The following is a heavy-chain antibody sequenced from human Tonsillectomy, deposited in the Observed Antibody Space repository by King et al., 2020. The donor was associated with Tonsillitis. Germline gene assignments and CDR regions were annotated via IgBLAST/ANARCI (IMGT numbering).Heavy chain of an antibody. CDR1: GFIFSDAW. D-gene: IGHD2-15*01. V-gene: IGHV3-15*01. Sequence: VQLVESGGGLVKPGGSLRLSCAASGFIFSDAWMSWVRQAPGKGLEWVGRIKSKSDGGTTDYAAPVKGRFTVSRDDSKNTLYVQMNSLKIEDTAVYYCPTGRSGWFFDGGDAFDIWGQGTMVTVSS. CDR3: PTGRSGWFFDGGDAFDI. CDR2: IKSKSDGGTT. J-gene: IGHJ3*02.